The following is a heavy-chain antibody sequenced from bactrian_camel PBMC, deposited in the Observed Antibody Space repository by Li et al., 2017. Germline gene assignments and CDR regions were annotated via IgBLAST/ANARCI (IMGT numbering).Heavy chain of an antibody. CDR3: AAGPWYTDEYKY. V-gene: IGHV3S2*01. Sequence: VQLVESGGGLVLPGGSLRLACAASGFAFSASAMNWVRQAPGKGLEWVSSISGSSRTYYSNSVKGRCTIARDNTKNTVYLQMISLESEDTALYYCAAGPWYTDEYKYWGQGTQVTVS. D-gene: IGHD6*01. J-gene: IGHJ4*01. CDR1: GFAFSASA. CDR2: ISGSSRT.